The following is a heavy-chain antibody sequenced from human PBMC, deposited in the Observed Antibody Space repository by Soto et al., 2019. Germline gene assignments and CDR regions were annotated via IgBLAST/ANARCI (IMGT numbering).Heavy chain of an antibody. CDR3: AKDAVSLSYFYYMDV. J-gene: IGHJ6*03. CDR1: GFTFDDYA. V-gene: IGHV3-9*01. CDR2: ISWNGRSK. D-gene: IGHD3-9*01. Sequence: EVQLVESGGALGQPGRSLRLSCAASGFTFDDYAMHWVRQAPGKGLEWVSGISWNGRSKAYAGSVEGRFTISRDSAKKSVYLQMDSLRPEDTALYYCAKDAVSLSYFYYMDVWGKGTTVTVSS.